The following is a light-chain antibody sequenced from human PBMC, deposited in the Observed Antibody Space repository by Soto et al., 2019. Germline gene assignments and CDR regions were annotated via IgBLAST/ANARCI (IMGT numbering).Light chain of an antibody. Sequence: QSVLTQPPSASGSPGQSVTISCTGTSSDVGGYNYVSWYQQYPGKAPRLMIYDVTKRPSGVPDRFSGSKSGNTASLTVSGLQAEDEADYYCSSFAGDTNGDVFGTGTKLTFL. V-gene: IGLV2-8*01. J-gene: IGLJ1*01. CDR3: SSFAGDTNGDV. CDR2: DVT. CDR1: SSDVGGYNY.